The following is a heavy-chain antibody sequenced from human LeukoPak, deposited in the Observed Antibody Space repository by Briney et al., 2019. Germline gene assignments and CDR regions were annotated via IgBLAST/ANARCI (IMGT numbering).Heavy chain of an antibody. D-gene: IGHD6-19*01. CDR2: INPNSGGT. Sequence: ASVEVSCKASGYTFTGYYMHWVRQAPGQGLEWMGRINPNSGGTNYAQKFQGRVTMTRDTSISTAYMELSRLRSDDTAVYYCAREKNSVAAYFDYWGQGTLVTVSS. V-gene: IGHV1-2*06. J-gene: IGHJ4*02. CDR1: GYTFTGYY. CDR3: AREKNSVAAYFDY.